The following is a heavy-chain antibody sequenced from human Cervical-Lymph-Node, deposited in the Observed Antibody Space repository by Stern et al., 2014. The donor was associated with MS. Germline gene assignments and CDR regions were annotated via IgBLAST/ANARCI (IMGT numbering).Heavy chain of an antibody. CDR2: IDPTDSYT. V-gene: IGHV5-10-1*03. CDR1: GYSFTSFW. D-gene: IGHD3-10*01. CDR3: ARRLNYYGSENYMD. J-gene: IGHJ4*02. Sequence: VQLVQSGAEVKKPGESLRISCKGSGYSFTSFWITWVRQMPGKGLEWMGKIDPTDSYTNYSPSFQGHVTISVDKSISTAYLQWSSLKASDTAMYYCARRLNYYGSENYMDWGQGTLVTVSS.